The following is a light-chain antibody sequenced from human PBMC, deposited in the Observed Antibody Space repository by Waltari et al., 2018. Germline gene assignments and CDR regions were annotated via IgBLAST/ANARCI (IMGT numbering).Light chain of an antibody. CDR3: CAFAGRGIYV. CDR2: EVS. V-gene: IGLV2-23*02. J-gene: IGLJ1*01. Sequence: WYQRHPGGAHKLLIYEVSKQPSGVSNRFSGSKSGKTASLTISGLQAEDEADYYCCAFAGRGIYVFGSGTQVTVL.